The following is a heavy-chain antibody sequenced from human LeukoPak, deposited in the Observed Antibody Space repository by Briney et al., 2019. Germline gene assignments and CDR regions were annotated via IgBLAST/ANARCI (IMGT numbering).Heavy chain of an antibody. CDR3: ARDRVAAAFTVDY. J-gene: IGHJ4*02. Sequence: EASVKVSCKSSGYTFNGYYMHWVRQAPGQGLEWMAWINPNNGGTKYAQNFQGRVTMTRDTSISTAYMELSRLRSDDTAVYYCARDRVAAAFTVDYWGQGTLVTVSS. V-gene: IGHV1-2*02. CDR2: INPNNGGT. CDR1: GYTFNGYY. D-gene: IGHD6-13*01.